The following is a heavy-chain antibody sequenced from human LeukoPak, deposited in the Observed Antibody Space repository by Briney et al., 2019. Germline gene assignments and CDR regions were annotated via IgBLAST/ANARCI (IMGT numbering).Heavy chain of an antibody. J-gene: IGHJ4*02. CDR3: ARYWGPYDNSGAYFDY. D-gene: IGHD3-22*01. CDR2: IHYTGST. V-gene: IGHV4-39*01. Sequence: PSETLSLTCTVSGDSISSSSYYWVWLRQPPGKGLEWIATIHYTGSTYYNPSLKSRVTISVDTSKNQFSLKLSSVTAADTAMYYCARYWGPYDNSGAYFDYWGREPWSPSPQ. CDR1: GDSISSSSYY.